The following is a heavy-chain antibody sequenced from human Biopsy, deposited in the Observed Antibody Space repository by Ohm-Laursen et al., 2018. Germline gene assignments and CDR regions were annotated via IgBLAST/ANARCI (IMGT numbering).Heavy chain of an antibody. V-gene: IGHV3-48*01. D-gene: IGHD2-15*01. CDR3: ARVGRTRVDGVYSYGMDV. J-gene: IGHJ6*02. CDR1: GFTFSAFS. CDR2: ISSSASSM. Sequence: SLRLSCTASGFTFSAFSMNWVRQAPGRGLEWVSYISSSASSMYYADSVKGRFTISRDNAKKSLYLQMNSLRAEDTAVYYCARVGRTRVDGVYSYGMDVWGQGTTVIVSS.